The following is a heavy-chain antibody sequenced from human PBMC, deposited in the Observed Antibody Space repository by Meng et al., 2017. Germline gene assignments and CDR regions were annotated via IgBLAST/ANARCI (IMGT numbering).Heavy chain of an antibody. CDR3: ARGGYYYDSSGELNWFDP. Sequence: SETLSLTCTVSGGSISSYYWSWIRQPPGKGLEWIGYIYYSGSTNYNPSLKSRVTISVDTSKNQFSLKLSSVTAADTAVYYCARGGYYYDSSGELNWFDPWGQGTLVTVSS. V-gene: IGHV4-59*01. CDR1: GGSISSYY. J-gene: IGHJ5*02. D-gene: IGHD3-22*01. CDR2: IYYSGST.